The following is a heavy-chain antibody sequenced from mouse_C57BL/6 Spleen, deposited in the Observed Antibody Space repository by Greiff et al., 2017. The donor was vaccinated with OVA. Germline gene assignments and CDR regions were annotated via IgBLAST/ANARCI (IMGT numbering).Heavy chain of an antibody. D-gene: IGHD3-2*02. Sequence: EVHLVESGGDLVKPGGSLTLSCAASGFTFSSYGMSWVRQTPDKRLEWVATISSGGSYTYYPDSVKGRFTISRDNAKNTLSLQMSSLKTKDTAMYYCARCRSREAQAKDYWGQGTTLTVSS. CDR3: ARCRSREAQAKDY. V-gene: IGHV5-6*01. J-gene: IGHJ2*01. CDR1: GFTFSSYG. CDR2: ISSGGSYT.